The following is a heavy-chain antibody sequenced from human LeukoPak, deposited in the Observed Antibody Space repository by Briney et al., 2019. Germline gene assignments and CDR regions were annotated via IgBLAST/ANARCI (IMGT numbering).Heavy chain of an antibody. CDR2: INHSGST. Sequence: PSETLSLTCAVYGGSFSGYYWSWIRQPPGKGLEWIGEINHSGSTNYNPSLKSRVTISVDTSKNQFSLKLSSVTAADTAVYYCAREFFSGSSFDYWGQGTLVTVSS. CDR3: AREFFSGSSFDY. D-gene: IGHD1-26*01. J-gene: IGHJ4*02. CDR1: GGSFSGYY. V-gene: IGHV4-34*01.